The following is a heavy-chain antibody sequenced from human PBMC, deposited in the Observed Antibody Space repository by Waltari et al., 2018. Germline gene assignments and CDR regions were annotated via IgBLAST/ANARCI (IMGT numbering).Heavy chain of an antibody. CDR2: INRDGSN. CDR1: DGSFSGYF. J-gene: IGHJ6*02. D-gene: IGHD3-10*01. Sequence: QVQLQQWGAGLLKPSETLSLTCAVYDGSFSGYFWSWIRQSPGKGLEWIGQINRDGSNIYNPSLKSRVAMLVDTLKSQISLRLTSVTAADAAVYYCARVGDYHGSGRFGLDVWGQGTRVTVSS. CDR3: ARVGDYHGSGRFGLDV. V-gene: IGHV4-34*01.